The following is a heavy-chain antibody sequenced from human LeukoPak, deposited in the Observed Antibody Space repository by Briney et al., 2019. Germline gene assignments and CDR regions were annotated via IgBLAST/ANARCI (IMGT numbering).Heavy chain of an antibody. CDR1: GFTFSSYS. CDR2: ISSSSSYI. V-gene: IGHV3-21*04. J-gene: IGHJ3*02. CDR3: AKAHSERQLVSDAFDI. Sequence: GGSLRLSCAASGFTFSSYSMNWVRQAPGKGLEWVSSISSSSSYIYYADSVKGRFTISRDNSKNTLYLQMNSLRAEDTAVYYCAKAHSERQLVSDAFDIWGQGTMVTVSS. D-gene: IGHD6-13*01.